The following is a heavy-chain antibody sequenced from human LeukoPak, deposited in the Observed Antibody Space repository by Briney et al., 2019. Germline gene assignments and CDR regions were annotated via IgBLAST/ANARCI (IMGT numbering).Heavy chain of an antibody. CDR1: GFTFSSYA. V-gene: IGHV3-30-3*01. CDR2: ISYDGSNK. D-gene: IGHD2-21*02. J-gene: IGHJ4*02. CDR3: ARGGITYCGGDCYADY. Sequence: PGGSLRLSCAASGFTFSSYAMHWVRQAPGKGLEWVAVISYDGSNKYYADSVKGRFTISRDNSKNTLYLQMNSLRAEDTAVYYCARGGITYCGGDCYADYWGQGTLVTVSS.